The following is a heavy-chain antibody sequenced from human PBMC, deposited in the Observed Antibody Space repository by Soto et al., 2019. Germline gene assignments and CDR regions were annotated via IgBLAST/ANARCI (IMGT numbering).Heavy chain of an antibody. Sequence: QVQLHQWGAGLLRPAETLSLTCAINGGSFTGYYWSWIRQAPGEALEWIGEINHGGATNVHPSLKSRILISMDASKNQFSVNLTSVSAADTPIYYCPRGRVHLVPETRLRYYAMDVWGQGIAVIISS. CDR3: PRGRVHLVPETRLRYYAMDV. V-gene: IGHV4-34*01. D-gene: IGHD2-8*01. CDR2: INHGGAT. J-gene: IGHJ6*02. CDR1: GGSFTGYY.